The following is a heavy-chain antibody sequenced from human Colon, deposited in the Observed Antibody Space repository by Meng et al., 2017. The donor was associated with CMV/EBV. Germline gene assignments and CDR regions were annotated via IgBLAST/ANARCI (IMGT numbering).Heavy chain of an antibody. CDR1: GFTFSKYW. CDR3: ARANNHAMDV. V-gene: IGHV3-7*01. CDR2: IKRDGSEK. Sequence: GESLKISCATSGFTFSKYWMSWVRQAPGKGLEWVANIKRDGSEKYYVDSVKARFTISRDNAKNTLYLQMNSLRAEDTAVYYCARANNHAMDVWGQGTTVTVSS. D-gene: IGHD1/OR15-1a*01. J-gene: IGHJ6*02.